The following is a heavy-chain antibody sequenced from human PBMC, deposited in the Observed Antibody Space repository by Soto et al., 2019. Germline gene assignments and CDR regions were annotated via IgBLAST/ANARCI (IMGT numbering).Heavy chain of an antibody. D-gene: IGHD1-26*01. Sequence: VQLLESGGGLVQPGGSLRLSCAASGFTFSSYAMSWVRQAPGKGLEWVSAISGSGGSTYYADSVKGRFTISRDNSKNTLYLQMNSLRVDDTAVYYCANSIVSRFPYLDYWCQETLVTVSS. CDR1: GFTFSSYA. J-gene: IGHJ4*02. CDR2: ISGSGGST. V-gene: IGHV3-23*01. CDR3: ANSIVSRFPYLDY.